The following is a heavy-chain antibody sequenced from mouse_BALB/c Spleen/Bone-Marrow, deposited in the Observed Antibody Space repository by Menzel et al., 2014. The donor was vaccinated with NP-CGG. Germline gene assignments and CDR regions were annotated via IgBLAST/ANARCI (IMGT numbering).Heavy chain of an antibody. Sequence: QVQLQQSGAELVKPGASVKLSCKASGYTFTSYYMCWVKQRPGQGLEWIGEINPSNGGTNFNEKFKSKATLTVDKSSSTAYMSLSSLTSEDSAVYYCARRATTVVATDYWGQGTTLTVSS. CDR1: GYTFTSYY. CDR3: ARRATTVVATDY. CDR2: INPSNGGT. V-gene: IGHV1S81*02. J-gene: IGHJ2*01. D-gene: IGHD1-1*01.